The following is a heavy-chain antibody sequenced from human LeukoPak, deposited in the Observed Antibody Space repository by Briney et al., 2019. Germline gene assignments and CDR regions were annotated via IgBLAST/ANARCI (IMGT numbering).Heavy chain of an antibody. V-gene: IGHV3-33*01. D-gene: IGHD6-13*01. CDR1: GFTFRSHG. CDR3: ARVAGTGWFDP. J-gene: IGHJ5*02. CDR2: IWYDGSNA. Sequence: PGGSLRLSCAASGFTFRSHGMHWVRQAPGKGLEWVAIIWYDGSNAYYADSVKGRFTISRDNPKNTLYLQMNSLRAEDTAVYYCARVAGTGWFDPWGQGTLVTVSS.